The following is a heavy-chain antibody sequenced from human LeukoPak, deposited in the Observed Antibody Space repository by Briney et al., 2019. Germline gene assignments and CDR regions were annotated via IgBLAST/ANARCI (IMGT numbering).Heavy chain of an antibody. D-gene: IGHD3-3*01. J-gene: IGHJ5*02. CDR2: ISYDGSNK. V-gene: IGHV3-30*03. Sequence: GGSLRLSCAASGFTFSSYGMHWVRQAPGKGLEWVAVISYDGSNKYYADSVKGRFTISRDNSKNTLYLQMNSLRAEDTAVYYCARGAKGGITIFDPLATYGRQWFDPWGQGTLVTVSS. CDR1: GFTFSSYG. CDR3: ARGAKGGITIFDPLATYGRQWFDP.